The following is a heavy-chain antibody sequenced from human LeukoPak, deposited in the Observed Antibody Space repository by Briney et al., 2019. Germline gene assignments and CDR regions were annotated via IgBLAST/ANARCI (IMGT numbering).Heavy chain of an antibody. Sequence: EASVKVSCKASGYTFTSYDINWVRQATGQGLEWMGWMNPNSGNTGYAQKFQGRVTTTRNTSISTAYMELSSLRSEDTAVYYCARSAKYYYYYYMDVWGKGTTVTVSS. CDR3: ARSAKYYYYYYMDV. CDR2: MNPNSGNT. CDR1: GYTFTSYD. V-gene: IGHV1-8*01. J-gene: IGHJ6*03.